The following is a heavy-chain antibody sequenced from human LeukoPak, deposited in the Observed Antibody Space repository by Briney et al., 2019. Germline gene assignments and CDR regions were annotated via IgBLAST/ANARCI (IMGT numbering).Heavy chain of an antibody. CDR1: GFIFRDYY. CDR2: VSHSSSTI. Sequence: GGSLRLSCAASGFIFRDYYMSWTRQAPGKGLEWVSYVSHSSSTIHYADSVRGRFTISRDNAKSSLYLQMNSLRAEDTAVYFCARDYVWGSSKDYWGQGTRVTGAS. V-gene: IGHV3-11*04. CDR3: ARDYVWGSSKDY. D-gene: IGHD3-16*01. J-gene: IGHJ4*02.